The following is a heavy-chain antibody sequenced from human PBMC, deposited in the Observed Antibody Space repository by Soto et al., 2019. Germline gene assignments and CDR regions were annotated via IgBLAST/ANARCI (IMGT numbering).Heavy chain of an antibody. CDR1: GGSITSSGYY. D-gene: IGHD3-16*01. Sequence: QVQLQESGPGLVKPSQTLSLTCTVSGGSITSSGYYWSWIRQHPGEGLEWIGFTSNSVRTTYNSSLKGRVTISVDTSSNQFSLNLKSVIAADTAVYYCASGGGSTKVGYWGQGTLVTVSP. J-gene: IGHJ4*02. CDR3: ASGGGSTKVGY. V-gene: IGHV4-31*03. CDR2: TSNSVRT.